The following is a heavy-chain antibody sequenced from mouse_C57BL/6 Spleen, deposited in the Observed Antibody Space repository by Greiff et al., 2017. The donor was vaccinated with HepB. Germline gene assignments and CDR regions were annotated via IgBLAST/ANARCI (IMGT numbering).Heavy chain of an antibody. CDR2: ISSGGDYI. J-gene: IGHJ1*03. Sequence: EVQVEESGEGLVKPGGSLKLSCAASGFTFSSYAMSWVRPTPEKRLEWVAYISSGGDYIYYADTVKGRFTIPRDNARNTLYLQMSSLKSEDTAMYYCTRAEGRDWYLDGWGTGTTVTVSS. CDR1: GFTFSSYA. CDR3: TRAEGRDWYLDG. D-gene: IGHD3-3*01. V-gene: IGHV5-9-1*02.